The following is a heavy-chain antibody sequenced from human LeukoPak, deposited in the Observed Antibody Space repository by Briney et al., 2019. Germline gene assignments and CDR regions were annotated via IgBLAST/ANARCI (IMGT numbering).Heavy chain of an antibody. Sequence: ASVKVSCKASGYTFTSYDINWVRQATGQGPEWMGWMNPNSGNTGYAQKFQGRVTITRNTSISTAYMELSSLRSEDTAVYYCARGLRYYGSGSYSYWGQGTLVTVSS. CDR3: ARGLRYYGSGSYSY. V-gene: IGHV1-8*03. J-gene: IGHJ4*02. CDR2: MNPNSGNT. D-gene: IGHD3-10*01. CDR1: GYTFTSYD.